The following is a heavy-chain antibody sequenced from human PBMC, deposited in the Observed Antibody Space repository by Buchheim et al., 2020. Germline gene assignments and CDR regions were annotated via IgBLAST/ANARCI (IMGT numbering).Heavy chain of an antibody. D-gene: IGHD3-22*01. V-gene: IGHV3-30*18. J-gene: IGHJ6*02. CDR1: GFTFSSYG. CDR2: ISYDGSNK. Sequence: QVQLVESGGGVVQPGRSLRLSCAASGFTFSSYGMHWVRQAPGKGLEWVAVISYDGSNKYYADSVKGRFTISRDNSKNTLYLQMNSLRAEDTAVYYCAKAGYYDSSGWGYGTDVWGQGTT. CDR3: AKAGYYDSSGWGYGTDV.